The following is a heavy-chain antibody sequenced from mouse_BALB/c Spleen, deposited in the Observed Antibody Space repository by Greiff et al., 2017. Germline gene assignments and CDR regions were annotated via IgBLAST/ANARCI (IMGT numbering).Heavy chain of an antibody. D-gene: IGHD2-14*01. CDR2: IWAGGST. V-gene: IGHV2-9*02. Sequence: VMLVESGPGLVAPSQSLSITCTVSGFSLTSYGVHWVRQPPGKGLEWLGVIWAGGSTNYNSALMSRLSISKDNSKSQVFLKMNSLQTDDTAMYYCAREGYYRYERDCYAMDYWGQGTSVTVSS. CDR3: AREGYYRYERDCYAMDY. CDR1: GFSLTSYG. J-gene: IGHJ4*01.